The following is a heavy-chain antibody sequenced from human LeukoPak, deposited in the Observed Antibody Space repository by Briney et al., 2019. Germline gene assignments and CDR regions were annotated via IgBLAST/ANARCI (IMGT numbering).Heavy chain of an antibody. CDR1: GYTFTGYY. Sequence: ASVKVSCKASGYTFTGYYMHWVRQAPGQGLEWMGWINTNTGNPTYAQGFTGRFVFSLDTSVSTAYLQISSLKAEDTAVYYCARTYESNAFDIWGQGTMVTVSS. D-gene: IGHD3-16*01. CDR3: ARTYESNAFDI. V-gene: IGHV7-4-1*02. J-gene: IGHJ3*02. CDR2: INTNTGNP.